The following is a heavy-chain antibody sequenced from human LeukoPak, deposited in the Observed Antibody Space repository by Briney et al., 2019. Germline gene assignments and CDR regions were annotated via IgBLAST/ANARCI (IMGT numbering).Heavy chain of an antibody. CDR1: GFTFSSYW. D-gene: IGHD2-15*01. Sequence: PGGSLRLSCAASGFTFSSYWMSWVRQAPGKGLEWVANIKQDGSEKYYVDSVKGRFTISRDNAKNSLYLQMNSLRAEDTAVYYCAREADVVVAATHFDYWGQGTLVTVSS. CDR3: AREADVVVAATHFDY. CDR2: IKQDGSEK. J-gene: IGHJ4*02. V-gene: IGHV3-7*01.